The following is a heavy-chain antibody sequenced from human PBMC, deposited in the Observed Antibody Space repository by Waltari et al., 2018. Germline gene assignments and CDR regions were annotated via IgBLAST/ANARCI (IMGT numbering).Heavy chain of an antibody. Sequence: EVQLVESGGGLVQPGGSLRLSCAAYGFPFSSYWLSWARKAAGKGLEWVANIKQDGSEKDYVDSVKGGFTISRDNAKNSLYLQMNSLRAEDTAVYYCARNYDILTGWPNYFDYWGQGTLVTVSS. CDR2: IKQDGSEK. V-gene: IGHV3-7*01. CDR3: ARNYDILTGWPNYFDY. CDR1: GFPFSSYW. J-gene: IGHJ4*02. D-gene: IGHD3-9*01.